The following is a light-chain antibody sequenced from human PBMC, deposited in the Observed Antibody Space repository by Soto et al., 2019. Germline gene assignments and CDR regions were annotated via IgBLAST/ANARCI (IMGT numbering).Light chain of an antibody. CDR3: QQYRDYSWT. CDR2: TAS. J-gene: IGKJ1*01. V-gene: IGKV1-5*03. CDR1: QSIGIW. Sequence: IQMTQSPSTVSASVGDRVAITCRASQSIGIWLAWYQQKPGKAPRFLIYTASTLLGGVPSSFSGSGSGTEFTLTISSLQPDDFATYYCQQYRDYSWTFGQGTKVEIK.